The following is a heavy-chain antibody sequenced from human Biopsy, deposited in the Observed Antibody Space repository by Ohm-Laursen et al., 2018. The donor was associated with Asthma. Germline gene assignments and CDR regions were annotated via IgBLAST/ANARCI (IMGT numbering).Heavy chain of an antibody. CDR1: GFMFRSFG. Sequence: SLRLSCAASGFMFRSFGMHWVRHPPRTGLEWVAVISYDGNHKLYEDSVKGRFTISRDNSKNTPYLQMNSLRTEDTAVYYCAKRRGYSGHDNDYWGQGTLVIVSS. V-gene: IGHV3-30*18. CDR2: ISYDGNHK. CDR3: AKRRGYSGHDNDY. D-gene: IGHD5-12*01. J-gene: IGHJ4*02.